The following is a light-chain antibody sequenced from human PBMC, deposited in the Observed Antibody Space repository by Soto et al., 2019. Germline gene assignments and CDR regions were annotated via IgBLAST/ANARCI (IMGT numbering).Light chain of an antibody. CDR1: QSISNS. J-gene: IGKJ2*01. CDR2: DTF. CDR3: HQCASWPQT. Sequence: EIVLTQSPATLSLSPEERATLSCRASQSISNSLAWYQQKPGQAPRLLIYDTFNRATDIPARFSGGGSGTDFTLTISSLEPEDFAVYYCHQCASWPQTFGQGTKLEMK. V-gene: IGKV3-11*01.